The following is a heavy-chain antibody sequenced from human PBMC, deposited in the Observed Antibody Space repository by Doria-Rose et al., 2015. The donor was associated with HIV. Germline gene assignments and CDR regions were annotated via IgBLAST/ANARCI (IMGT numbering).Heavy chain of an antibody. V-gene: IGHV3-30-3*01. CDR3: ATRRGAYDSSGYYLYYFDY. Sequence: ASGFTFSSYAMHWVRQAPGKGLDWVALISYDGTNKYYADSVKGQFTISRDNSKSTLYLQMNSLRAEDTAMYYCATRRGAYDSSGYYLYYFDYWGQGTLVTVSS. CDR2: ISYDGTNK. D-gene: IGHD3-22*01. CDR1: GFTFSSYA. J-gene: IGHJ4*02.